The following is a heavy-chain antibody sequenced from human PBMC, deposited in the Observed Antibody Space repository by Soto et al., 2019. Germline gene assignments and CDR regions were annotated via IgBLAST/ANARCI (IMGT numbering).Heavy chain of an antibody. D-gene: IGHD3-10*01. CDR2: IYYSGST. Sequence: PSETLSLTCTVSGGSISSGDYYWSWIRQPPGKGLEWIGYIYYSGSTYYNPSLKSRVTISVDTSKNQFSLKLSSVTAADTAVYYCAREDVGDGMDVWGQGTTVTVSS. V-gene: IGHV4-30-4*01. CDR1: GGSISSGDYY. J-gene: IGHJ6*02. CDR3: AREDVGDGMDV.